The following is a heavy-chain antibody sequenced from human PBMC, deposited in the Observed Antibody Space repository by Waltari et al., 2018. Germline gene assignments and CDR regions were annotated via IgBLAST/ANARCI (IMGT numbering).Heavy chain of an antibody. V-gene: IGHV4-34*02. CDR3: AREHPGRSIAFDI. CDR2: INHSGIT. D-gene: IGHD6-6*01. Sequence: QVQLQQWGAGLLKPSETLSLTCAVYGGSFSAYYWSWIRQFPGKGLEYIGEINHSGITNYNPLLTSRVTISIDSSKKQFSLKLSSVTAADTAAYYWAREHPGRSIAFDIWGQGTTVIVSS. CDR1: GGSFSAYY. J-gene: IGHJ3*02.